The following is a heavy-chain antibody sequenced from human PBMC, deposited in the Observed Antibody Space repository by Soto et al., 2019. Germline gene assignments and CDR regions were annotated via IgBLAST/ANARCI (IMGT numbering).Heavy chain of an antibody. J-gene: IGHJ4*02. Sequence: GASVKVSCKASGGTFNSYDINWVLQAPGQGLEWMGGIIPIVETPKYAQKFQGRVTMTADTSTSTAYMELRSLRSDDTAVYYCARVEQSLLYQFWGLGTLVTVSS. V-gene: IGHV1-69*06. CDR3: ARVEQSLLYQF. D-gene: IGHD2-2*02. CDR1: GGTFNSYD. CDR2: IIPIVETP.